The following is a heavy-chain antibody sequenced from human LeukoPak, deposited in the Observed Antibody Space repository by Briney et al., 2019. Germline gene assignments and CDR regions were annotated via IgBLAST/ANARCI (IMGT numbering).Heavy chain of an antibody. J-gene: IGHJ4*02. V-gene: IGHV3-21*01. CDR2: ISSSSSYI. Sequence: GGSLRLSCAASGFTFSSYSMNWVRQAPGKGLEWVSSISSSSSYIYYADSVKGRFTISRDNAKNSLYLQMNSLRAEDTAVYYCAKGDSSSWLFDYWGQGTLVTVS. CDR1: GFTFSSYS. D-gene: IGHD6-13*01. CDR3: AKGDSSSWLFDY.